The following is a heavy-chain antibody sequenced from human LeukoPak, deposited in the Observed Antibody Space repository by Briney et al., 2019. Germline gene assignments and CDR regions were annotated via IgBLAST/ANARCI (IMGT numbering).Heavy chain of an antibody. D-gene: IGHD2-21*01. V-gene: IGHV1-18*01. J-gene: IGHJ4*02. CDR2: ISAYNGNT. CDR3: ARHYFGDYDDY. Sequence: ASVKVSCKASGYTFTSYGISWVRQAPGQGLEWMGWISAYNGNTNYAQKLQGRVTMTADTSTSTAYMELSSLRSEDTAVYYCARHYFGDYDDYWGQGTLVTVSS. CDR1: GYTFTSYG.